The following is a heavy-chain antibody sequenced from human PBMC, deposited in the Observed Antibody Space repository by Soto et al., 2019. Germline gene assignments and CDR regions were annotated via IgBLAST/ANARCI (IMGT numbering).Heavy chain of an antibody. V-gene: IGHV3-11*01. CDR1: GFTFSDDY. CDR2: LSSSGSTI. D-gene: IGHD6-13*01. J-gene: IGHJ4*02. Sequence: QVQLVESGGGLVKPGGSLRLSCAASGFTFSDDYMSWIRHALWKGLEWVSYLSSSGSTIYYADSVKGRFTISRDNAKNSLYLQMNSLRAEDTAVYYCARDPAIAAAGTFDYWGQGTLVTVSS. CDR3: ARDPAIAAAGTFDY.